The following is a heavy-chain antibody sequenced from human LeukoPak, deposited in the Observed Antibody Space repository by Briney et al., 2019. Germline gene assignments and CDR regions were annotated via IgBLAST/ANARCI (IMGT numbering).Heavy chain of an antibody. D-gene: IGHD6-6*01. Sequence: SETLSLTCTVSGGSISSSSYYWGWIRQPPGKGLEWIGSIYYSGSTYYNPSLKSRVTISVDTSKNQFSLKLSSVTAADTAVYYCARLPDGNIAARLGGYYFDYWGQGTLVTVSS. CDR1: GGSISSSSYY. J-gene: IGHJ4*02. CDR3: ARLPDGNIAARLGGYYFDY. V-gene: IGHV4-39*01. CDR2: IYYSGST.